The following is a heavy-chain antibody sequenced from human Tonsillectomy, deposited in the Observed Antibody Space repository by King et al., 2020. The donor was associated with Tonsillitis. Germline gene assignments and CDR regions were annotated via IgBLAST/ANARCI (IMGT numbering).Heavy chain of an antibody. CDR3: AHIDFRSGYHVSGWFDP. CDR2: IYWNDDK. D-gene: IGHD3-3*01. V-gene: IGHV2-5*01. Sequence: TLKESGPTLVKPTQTLTLTCTFSGFSLSTSGVGVGWIRQPPGKALEWLALIYWNDDKRYSPSLKSRLTITKDTSKKQVVLTLTNMDPVDTAPYYCAHIDFRSGYHVSGWFDPWGQGTLVTVSS. J-gene: IGHJ5*02. CDR1: GFSLSTSGVG.